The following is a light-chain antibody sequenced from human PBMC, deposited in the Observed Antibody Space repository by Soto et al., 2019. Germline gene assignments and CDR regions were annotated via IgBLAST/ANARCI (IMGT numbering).Light chain of an antibody. CDR2: GAS. CDR1: QSVSNTY. CDR3: QQYGSSGT. J-gene: IGKJ1*01. Sequence: IVVAQSPATLSLSPGERATLSCRASQSVSNTYFAWYQQKPGQAPRLLIYGASNRATGIPDRFSGSGSGTDFTLTISRLEPEDFAVYYCQQYGSSGTFGQGTKVDIK. V-gene: IGKV3-20*01.